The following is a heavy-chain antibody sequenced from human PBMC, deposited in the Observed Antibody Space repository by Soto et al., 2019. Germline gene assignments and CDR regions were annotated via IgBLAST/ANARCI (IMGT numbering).Heavy chain of an antibody. V-gene: IGHV2-5*02. Sequence: QITLKESGPTLVKPTQTLTLTCTFSGFSLSTSGVGVGWIRQPPGKALEWLALIYWDDDKRYSPSLKSRLTRAQYTFKNRVVLTMSTLDPVDTATDYCAHIKGVWFRLFDRWGQGTLITVSS. J-gene: IGHJ5*02. D-gene: IGHD3-10*01. CDR1: GFSLSTSGVG. CDR3: AHIKGVWFRLFDR. CDR2: IYWDDDK.